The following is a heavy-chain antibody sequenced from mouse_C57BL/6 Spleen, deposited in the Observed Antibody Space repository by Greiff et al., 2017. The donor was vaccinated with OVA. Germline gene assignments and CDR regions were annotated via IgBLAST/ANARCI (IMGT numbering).Heavy chain of an antibody. J-gene: IGHJ1*03. D-gene: IGHD2-10*01. CDR2: INYDGSST. CDR3: ARYGRAYYGYFDV. V-gene: IGHV5-16*01. CDR1: GFTFSDYY. Sequence: EVQLVESEGGLVQPGSSMKLSCTASGFTFSDYYMAWVRQVPEKGLEWVANINYDGSSTYYLDSLKSRFIISRDNAKNILYLHMLRLKSEDTATEYCARYGRAYYGYFDVWGTGTTVTVSS.